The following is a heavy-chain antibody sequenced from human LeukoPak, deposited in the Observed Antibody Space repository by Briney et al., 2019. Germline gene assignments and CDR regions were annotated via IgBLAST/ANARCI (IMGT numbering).Heavy chain of an antibody. D-gene: IGHD2-2*01. J-gene: IGHJ4*02. V-gene: IGHV1-2*02. CDR1: GYTFTGYY. Sequence: ASVKVSCKASGYTFTGYYMHWVRQAPGQGLEWMGWINPNSGGTNYAQKFQGRVTMTRDTSISTAYMELSRLRSDDTAVYYCARDGSTSSHPLIDYWGQGTLVTVSS. CDR3: ARDGSTSSHPLIDY. CDR2: INPNSGGT.